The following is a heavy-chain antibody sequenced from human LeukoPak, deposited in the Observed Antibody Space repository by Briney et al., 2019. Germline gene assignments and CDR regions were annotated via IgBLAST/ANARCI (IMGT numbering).Heavy chain of an antibody. V-gene: IGHV3-21*04. CDR2: ISGTSTYI. CDR3: ARSTTVTTFDY. D-gene: IGHD4-17*01. J-gene: IGHJ4*02. CDR1: GFIFSSHS. Sequence: GGSLRPSCAASGFIFSSHSMHWVRQAPGKGLEWVSYISGTSTYIYYADSLKGPFTISRDNSKNTLYLQMNSLRAEDTAVYYCARSTTVTTFDYWGQGTLVTVSS.